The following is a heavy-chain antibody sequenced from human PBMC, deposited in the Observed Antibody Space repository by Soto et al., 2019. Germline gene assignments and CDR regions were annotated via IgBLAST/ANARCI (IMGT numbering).Heavy chain of an antibody. CDR1: GFTFSSYA. Sequence: PGGSLRLSCAASGFTFSSYAMSWVRQAPGKGLEWVSAISGSGGSTYYADSVKGRFTISRDDSKNTLYLQMNSLRAEDTAVYYCAKGQYSSGWYWDYYYYGMDVWGQGTTVTVSS. D-gene: IGHD6-19*01. J-gene: IGHJ6*02. V-gene: IGHV3-23*01. CDR2: ISGSGGST. CDR3: AKGQYSSGWYWDYYYYGMDV.